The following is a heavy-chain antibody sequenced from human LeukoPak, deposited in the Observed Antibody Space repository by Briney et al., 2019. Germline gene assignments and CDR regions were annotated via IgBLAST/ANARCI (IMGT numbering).Heavy chain of an antibody. Sequence: SETLSLTSTVSGGSTSGSYWSWIRQPPGKGLEWIAYMYNSGSTNYNPSLKSRVTISIDTSKNQFSLKLSSLTAADTAIYYCARGIESYGDYGYWGQGILVTVSS. V-gene: IGHV4-59*01. D-gene: IGHD4-17*01. J-gene: IGHJ4*02. CDR1: GGSTSGSY. CDR2: MYNSGST. CDR3: ARGIESYGDYGY.